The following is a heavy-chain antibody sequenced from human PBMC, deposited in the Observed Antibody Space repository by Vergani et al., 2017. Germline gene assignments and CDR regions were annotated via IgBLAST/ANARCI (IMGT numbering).Heavy chain of an antibody. CDR1: GFSFNSYW. V-gene: IGHV3-74*03. CDR2: IKSDGSIT. CDR3: VRPHYYDNGGYRFGSNAFDV. Sequence: DVHLAESGGGFFQPGGSLRLSCSASGFSFNSYWMHWVRQVPGKGLLWVSRIKSDGSITAYADSVKGRFTISRDNAQNTLYLQMNSLRVEDTGVYYCVRPHYYDNGGYRFGSNAFDVWGHGTKVTVSA. D-gene: IGHD3-22*01. J-gene: IGHJ3*01.